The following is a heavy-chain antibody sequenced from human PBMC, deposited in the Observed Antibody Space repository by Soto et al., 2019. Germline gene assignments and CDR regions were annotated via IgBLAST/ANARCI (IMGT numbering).Heavy chain of an antibody. Sequence: PSETLSLTCTVSGGSISSGGYYWSWIRQHPGKGLEWIGYIYYSGSTYYNPSLKSRVTISVDTSKNQFSLKLSSVTAADTAVYYCARDVAARPNWFDPWGQGTLVTVSS. CDR1: GGSISSGGYY. V-gene: IGHV4-31*03. CDR3: ARDVAARPNWFDP. J-gene: IGHJ5*02. CDR2: IYYSGST. D-gene: IGHD6-6*01.